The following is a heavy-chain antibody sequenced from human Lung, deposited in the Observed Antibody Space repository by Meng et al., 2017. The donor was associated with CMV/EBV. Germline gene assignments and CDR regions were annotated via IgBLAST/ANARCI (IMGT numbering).Heavy chain of an antibody. Sequence: SETLSLTCAVYGGSFSGYYWSWIRQPPGKGLEWIGEINHSGSTNYNPSLTSRVTISVDTSKNQFSLKLSSVTAADTAVYYCARGPPGYSNYRAYYYYGMDVWGQGTTVTVSS. CDR3: ARGPPGYSNYRAYYYYGMDV. D-gene: IGHD4-11*01. V-gene: IGHV4-34*01. CDR2: INHSGST. J-gene: IGHJ6*02. CDR1: GGSFSGYY.